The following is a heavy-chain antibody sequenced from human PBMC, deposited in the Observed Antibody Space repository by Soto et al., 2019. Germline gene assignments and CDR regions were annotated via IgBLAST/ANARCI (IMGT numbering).Heavy chain of an antibody. CDR3: ARDPRGAHYFDY. Sequence: ETLSLTCTVSGDSISGYYWSWIRQSPGSVLDWFGYIYYTWSTYYNPSLNSCFTISVVTSKNQFSLKLSSVTASDTAVYYCARDPRGAHYFDYWGQGTPVTVSS. CDR1: GDSISGYY. D-gene: IGHD3-16*01. J-gene: IGHJ4*02. V-gene: IGHV4-59*01. CDR2: IYYTWST.